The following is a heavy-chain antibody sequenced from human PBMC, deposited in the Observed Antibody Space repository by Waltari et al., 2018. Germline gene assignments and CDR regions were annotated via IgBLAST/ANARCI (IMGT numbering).Heavy chain of an antibody. D-gene: IGHD3-10*01. CDR3: ASRRGGYFPFDY. J-gene: IGHJ4*02. CDR1: GGSISSYY. CDR2: IYYSGST. V-gene: IGHV4-59*01. Sequence: QVQLQESGPGLVKPSETLSLTCSFSGGSISSYYWSWIRPPPGKGLAWIGYIYYSGSTNYTPSLKSRVTISVDTSKNQFSLKLSSVTAADTAVYYCASRRGGYFPFDYWGQGTLVTVSS.